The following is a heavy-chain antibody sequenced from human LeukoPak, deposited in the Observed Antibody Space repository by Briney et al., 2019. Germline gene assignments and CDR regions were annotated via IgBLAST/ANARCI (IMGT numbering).Heavy chain of an antibody. CDR2: IHTGGNT. Sequence: GGSLRLSCAASTFTVSTNYMNWVHQAPEKGLEWVSFIHTGGNTYYADSVKGRFSVSRDNSKNTLYLQMNSLRAEDTAVYYCARGDANAFDIWGQGTMVTVSS. CDR3: ARGDANAFDI. CDR1: TFTVSTNY. D-gene: IGHD2-21*02. J-gene: IGHJ3*02. V-gene: IGHV3-53*01.